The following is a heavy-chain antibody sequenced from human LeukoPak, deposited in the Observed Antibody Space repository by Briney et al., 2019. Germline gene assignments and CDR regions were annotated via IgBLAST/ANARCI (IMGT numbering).Heavy chain of an antibody. D-gene: IGHD2-2*02. CDR2: ISAYNGNT. CDR3: ARTSGIVVIPAAIPTYFDY. Sequence: ASVKVSCKASGYTFTKYGISWVRQAPGQGLEWMGWISAYNGNTNYGQKLQGRVIMTTDTSTSTAYMELRSLRSDDTAIYYCARTSGIVVIPAAIPTYFDYWGQGTLVTVSS. CDR1: GYTFTKYG. J-gene: IGHJ4*02. V-gene: IGHV1-18*01.